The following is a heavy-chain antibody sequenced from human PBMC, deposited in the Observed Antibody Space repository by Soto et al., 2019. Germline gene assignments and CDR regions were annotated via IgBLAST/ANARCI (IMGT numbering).Heavy chain of an antibody. V-gene: IGHV4-34*01. D-gene: IGHD5-18*01. CDR3: ARGPYSPTPFDY. Sequence: SETLSLTCAVYGGSFSCYYWSWIRQPPGKGLEWIGEINHSGSTDYNPSLKSRVTISVDTSKNQFSLKLSSVTAADTAVYYCARGPYSPTPFDYWGQGTLVTVSS. CDR1: GGSFSCYY. J-gene: IGHJ4*02. CDR2: INHSGST.